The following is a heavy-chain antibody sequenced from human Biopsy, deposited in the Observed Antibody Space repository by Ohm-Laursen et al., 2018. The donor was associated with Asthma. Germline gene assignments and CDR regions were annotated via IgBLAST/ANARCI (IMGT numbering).Heavy chain of an antibody. Sequence: SLRLSCTASGFTFSSYAMSWVRQAPGKGLEWVSSISSSGASTYCADPVKGRFTISRDNSKNTLYLQMSSLRADDTAVYYCAKGGTYTTDRYAYWGQGSLVTVSS. CDR3: AKGGTYTTDRYAY. D-gene: IGHD1-26*01. CDR2: ISSSGAST. V-gene: IGHV3-23*01. J-gene: IGHJ4*02. CDR1: GFTFSSYA.